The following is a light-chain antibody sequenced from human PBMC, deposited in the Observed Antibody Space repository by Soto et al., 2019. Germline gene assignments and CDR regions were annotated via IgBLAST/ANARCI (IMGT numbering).Light chain of an antibody. CDR1: QSISSW. Sequence: DIQMTQSPSTLSASVGDRVTITCRASQSISSWLAWYQQKPGKAPKLLIYKASSLESGVPSRLSGGGSGTEFTLTISSLQPDDFATYYCQEYNSYPYTFGQGTKLEIK. CDR2: KAS. CDR3: QEYNSYPYT. V-gene: IGKV1-5*03. J-gene: IGKJ2*01.